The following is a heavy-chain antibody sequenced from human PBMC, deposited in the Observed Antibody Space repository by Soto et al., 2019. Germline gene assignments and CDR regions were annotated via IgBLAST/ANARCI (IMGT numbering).Heavy chain of an antibody. CDR1: VFTFISYE. D-gene: IGHD2-15*01. CDR3: ARVVGGYCSGGSCSGWFDP. CDR2: ISSSGSNI. J-gene: IGHJ5*02. Sequence: GWSLRLSCAPSVFTFISYEMNWVRQAPGKGLEWVSYISSSGSNIYYADSVKGRFTISRDNAKNSLFLQMNSLRAEDTAVYYCARVVGGYCSGGSCSGWFDPWGQGTLVTVSS. V-gene: IGHV3-48*03.